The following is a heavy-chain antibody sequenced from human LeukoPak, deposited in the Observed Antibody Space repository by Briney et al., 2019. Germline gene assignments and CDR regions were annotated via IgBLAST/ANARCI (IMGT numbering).Heavy chain of an antibody. CDR2: INHSGST. J-gene: IGHJ4*02. CDR3: ARGYYDSSGYYPTFDY. V-gene: IGHV4-34*01. CDR1: GWSFSGYY. Sequence: ASETLSLTCAVYGWSFSGYYWSWIRQPPGKGLEWIGEINHSGSTNYNPSLKSRVTISVDTSKNQFSLKLSSVTAADTAVYYCARGYYDSSGYYPTFDYWGQGTLVTVSS. D-gene: IGHD3-22*01.